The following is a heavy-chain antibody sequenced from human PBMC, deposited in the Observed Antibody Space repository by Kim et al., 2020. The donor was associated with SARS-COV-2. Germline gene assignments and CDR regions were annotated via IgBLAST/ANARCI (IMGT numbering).Heavy chain of an antibody. J-gene: IGHJ3*01. CDR1: GFAFTTYA. Sequence: GGSLRLSCAASGFAFTTYAMSWVRQAPGKGLQWVSFINGRNGDITKYADSVKGRFTISRDNIKNMLYLQMSSLRADDTAVYYCVKVSRYDAFDFWGQGTMVTVSS. V-gene: IGHV3-23*01. CDR3: VKVSRYDAFDF. D-gene: IGHD4-17*01. CDR2: INGRNGDIT.